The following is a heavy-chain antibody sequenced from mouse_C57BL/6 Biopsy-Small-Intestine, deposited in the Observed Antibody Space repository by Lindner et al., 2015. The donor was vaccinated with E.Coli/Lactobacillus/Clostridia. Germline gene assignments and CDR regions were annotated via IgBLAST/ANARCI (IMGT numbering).Heavy chain of an antibody. V-gene: IGHV3-3*01. Sequence: VQLQESGPSLVRPSQTLSLTCTVTGFSINSDCYWIWIRQFPGNKLEYIGYTFYSGITYYNPSLESRTYSLKLSSVTTEDTATYYCARDYYAGSYWYFDVWGAGTTVTVSS. CDR2: TFYSGIT. CDR3: ARDYYAGSYWYFDV. J-gene: IGHJ1*01. D-gene: IGHD1-1*01. CDR1: GFSINSDCY.